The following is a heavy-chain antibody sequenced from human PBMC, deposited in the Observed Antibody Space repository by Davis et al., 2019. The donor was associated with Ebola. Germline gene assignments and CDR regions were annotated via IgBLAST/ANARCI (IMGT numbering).Heavy chain of an antibody. CDR1: AGAITSYY. Sequence: MPSETLSLTCTVSAGAITSYYWSWIRQLPGKGREWIGYVYLSGSTNYITSLRGRITISVATSKNQISLKMTSGTAADTAVYYCARSDYGSGDYMWGRNYYYYYGMDVWGQGTTVTVSS. CDR2: VYLSGST. D-gene: IGHD3-10*01. J-gene: IGHJ6*02. V-gene: IGHV4-59*12. CDR3: ARSDYGSGDYMWGRNYYYYYGMDV.